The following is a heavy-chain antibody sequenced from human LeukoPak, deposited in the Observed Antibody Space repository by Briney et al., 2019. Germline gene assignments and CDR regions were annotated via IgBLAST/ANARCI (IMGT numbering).Heavy chain of an antibody. CDR3: AREVFGATMIDY. J-gene: IGHJ4*02. V-gene: IGHV1-2*02. D-gene: IGHD1-26*01. CDR1: GYTFTGHN. Sequence: GASVKVSCKASGYTFTGHNMHWMRQAPGQGLEWMGWITPNSGGTNYAQKFQGRVTMTRDTAISTAYMELSRLRSDDTAVYYCAREVFGATMIDYWGQGTLVTVSS. CDR2: ITPNSGGT.